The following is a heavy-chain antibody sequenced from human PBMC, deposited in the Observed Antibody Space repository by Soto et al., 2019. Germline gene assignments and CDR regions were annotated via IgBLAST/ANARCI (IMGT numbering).Heavy chain of an antibody. J-gene: IGHJ4*02. CDR1: GFTFSGSA. CDR2: IRSKANGYAT. Sequence: EVQLVESGGGLVQPGGSLKLSCAASGFTFSGSAMHWVRQASGKGLEWVGRIRSKANGYATAYAASVKGRFTISRDDSKNTAYLQMNSLKTEDTAVYYCTSPYSSGGRSIDYWGQGTLVTVSS. V-gene: IGHV3-73*02. CDR3: TSPYSSGGRSIDY. D-gene: IGHD6-19*01.